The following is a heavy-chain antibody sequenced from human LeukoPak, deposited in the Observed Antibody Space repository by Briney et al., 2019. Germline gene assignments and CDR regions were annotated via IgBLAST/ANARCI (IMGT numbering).Heavy chain of an antibody. CDR1: GFTFSSYA. J-gene: IGHJ4*02. D-gene: IGHD1-26*01. Sequence: GGSLRLSCAASGFTFSSYAMSWVRQAPGKGLEWVSAMSASGGGTYYADSVKGRFTISRDNSKNTLHLQMNSLRAEDTAVYYCAKEKEVGAYFDYWGQGTLVTVSS. CDR2: MSASGGGT. CDR3: AKEKEVGAYFDY. V-gene: IGHV3-23*01.